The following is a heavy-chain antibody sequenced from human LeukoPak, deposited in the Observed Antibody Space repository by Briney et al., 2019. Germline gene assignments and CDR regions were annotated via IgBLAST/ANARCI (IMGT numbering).Heavy chain of an antibody. D-gene: IGHD3-10*01. Sequence: SVKVSCKASGYTFTGYYMHWVRQAPGQGLEWMGRIIPILGIANYAQKFQGRVTITADKSTSTAYMELSSLRSEDTAVYYCARGPRGVATAVRGFFYYYFYMDVWGKGTTVTVSS. CDR1: GYTFTGYY. CDR3: ARGPRGVATAVRGFFYYYFYMDV. J-gene: IGHJ6*03. CDR2: IIPILGIA. V-gene: IGHV1-69*02.